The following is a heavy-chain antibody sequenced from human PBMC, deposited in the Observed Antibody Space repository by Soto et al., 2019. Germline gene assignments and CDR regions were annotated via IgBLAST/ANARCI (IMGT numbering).Heavy chain of an antibody. CDR2: IWSDASNK. D-gene: IGHD6-25*01. CDR3: ATDGFNKPGYYYGMGV. V-gene: IGHV3-33*03. CDR1: GFSFSNHG. J-gene: IGHJ6*02. Sequence: QVRLVESGGGVVQPGGSLRLSCAASGFSFSNHGMHWVRQAPGKGLEWVAAIWSDASNKYYADSGKGRFTISRDNSKNTLYLQMNILRAEDTAVYYCATDGFNKPGYYYGMGVWGQGTTVTVSS.